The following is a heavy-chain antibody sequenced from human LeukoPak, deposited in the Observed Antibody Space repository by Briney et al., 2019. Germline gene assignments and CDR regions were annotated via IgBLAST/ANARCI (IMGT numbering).Heavy chain of an antibody. D-gene: IGHD3-3*01. CDR1: GFTFSSYS. J-gene: IGHJ6*03. CDR3: ARYVSYDFWSGYQIYYYYYYMDV. Sequence: GGSLRLSCAASGFTFSSYSMNWVRQAPGKGLEWVSSISSSSSYIYYADSVKGRFTISRDNAKNSLYLQMNSLRAEDTAVYYCARYVSYDFWSGYQIYYYYYYMDVWGKGTTVTVSS. V-gene: IGHV3-21*01. CDR2: ISSSSSYI.